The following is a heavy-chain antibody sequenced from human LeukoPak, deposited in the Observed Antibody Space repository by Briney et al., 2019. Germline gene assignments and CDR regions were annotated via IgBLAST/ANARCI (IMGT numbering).Heavy chain of an antibody. V-gene: IGHV3-21*01. J-gene: IGHJ4*02. Sequence: PGGSLRLSCAASGFTFSSYSMNWVRQAPGKGLEWVSSISSSSSYIYYADSVKGRFTISRDNAKNSLYLQMNSLRAEDTAVYYCARGGIQLWHYILDYWGQGTLVTVSS. CDR2: ISSSSSYI. CDR3: ARGGIQLWHYILDY. D-gene: IGHD5-18*01. CDR1: GFTFSSYS.